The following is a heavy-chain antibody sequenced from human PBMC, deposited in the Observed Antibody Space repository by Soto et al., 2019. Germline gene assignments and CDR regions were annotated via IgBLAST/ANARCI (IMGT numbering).Heavy chain of an antibody. Sequence: QVQLVQSGAEVKKPGASVKVSCKASGYTFTNYGLSWVRQAPGQGLEWMGWINAYNGSRNYAQKLQGRGTMTTDTSTSTANMELRSLRSDDTAVYYSARDWFGVDYWGQGTLVTVSS. CDR2: INAYNGSR. CDR3: ARDWFGVDY. V-gene: IGHV1-18*01. CDR1: GYTFTNYG. J-gene: IGHJ4*02. D-gene: IGHD3-16*01.